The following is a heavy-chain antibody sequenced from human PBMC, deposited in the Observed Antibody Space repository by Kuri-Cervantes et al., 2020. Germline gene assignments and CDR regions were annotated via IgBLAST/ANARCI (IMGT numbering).Heavy chain of an antibody. Sequence: SETLSLTCTVSGGSISSSSYYWGWIRQPPGKGLEWIGSIYYSGSNPSLKSRVITSIDASNNQFSLKLTSVTAADTAVYYCAGGLVRGAFDIWGQGTMVTVSS. D-gene: IGHD2-21*01. V-gene: IGHV4-39*07. CDR2: IYYSG. J-gene: IGHJ3*02. CDR1: GGSISSSSYY. CDR3: AGGLVRGAFDI.